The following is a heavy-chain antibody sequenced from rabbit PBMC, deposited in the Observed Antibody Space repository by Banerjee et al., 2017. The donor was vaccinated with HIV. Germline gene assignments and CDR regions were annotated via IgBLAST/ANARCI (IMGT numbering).Heavy chain of an antibody. CDR1: GFDFNNYYM. CDR2: INTSSGNT. J-gene: IGHJ4*01. D-gene: IGHD4-1*01. Sequence: QEQLVESGGGLVQPGGSLKLSCKASGFDFNNYYMSWVRQAPGKGLEWIACINTSSGNTVYATWAKGRFTISKTSSTTVTLQMTSLTAADTATYLCARDLAGVIGWNFNLWGPGTLVTVS. V-gene: IGHV1S45*01. CDR3: ARDLAGVIGWNFNL.